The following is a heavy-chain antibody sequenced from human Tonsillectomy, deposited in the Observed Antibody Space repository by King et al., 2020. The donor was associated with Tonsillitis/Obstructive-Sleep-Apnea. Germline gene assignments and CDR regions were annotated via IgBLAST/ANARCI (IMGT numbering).Heavy chain of an antibody. CDR3: ARRNSGGIVYFDY. Sequence: VQLVESGAEVRKPGESLKISCKGSGYSFTGYWIGWVRQMPGKGLEWMGIIYPGDSDTRYSPSFQGLVTISAAKSISTAYLQWSSLKASDPAMYYCARRNSGGIVYFDYWGQGTLVSVSS. D-gene: IGHD2-15*01. CDR1: GYSFTGYW. CDR2: IYPGDSDT. V-gene: IGHV5-51*01. J-gene: IGHJ4*02.